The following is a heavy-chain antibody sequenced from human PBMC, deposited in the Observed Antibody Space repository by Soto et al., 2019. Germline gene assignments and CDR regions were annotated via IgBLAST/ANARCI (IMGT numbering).Heavy chain of an antibody. D-gene: IGHD4-17*01. J-gene: IGHJ6*02. V-gene: IGHV4-31*03. CDR1: GGSISSGGNY. Sequence: QVQLQESGPGLVKPSQTLSLSCTVSGGSISSGGNYWSWIRQHPGKGLEWIGYIYYSGSTSYNPSLKSRVTISVDTSKNQFSLKLSSVTAADTAVYYCARDSTVTTTSLDVWGQGTTVIVSS. CDR3: ARDSTVTTTSLDV. CDR2: IYYSGST.